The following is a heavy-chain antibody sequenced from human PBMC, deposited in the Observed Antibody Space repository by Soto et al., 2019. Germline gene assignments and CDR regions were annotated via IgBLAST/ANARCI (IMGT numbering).Heavy chain of an antibody. CDR2: ISSSGSYI. J-gene: IGHJ3*02. CDR1: GFTFSSYS. D-gene: IGHD3-9*01. CDR3: AKEMGDRYFDWLSGPYDAFDI. Sequence: GSLRLSCAASGFTFSSYSMNWVRQAPGKGLEWVSSISSSGSYIYYADSVKGRFTISRDNAKNSLYLQMNSLRAEDTAVYYCAKEMGDRYFDWLSGPYDAFDIWGQGTMVT. V-gene: IGHV3-21*04.